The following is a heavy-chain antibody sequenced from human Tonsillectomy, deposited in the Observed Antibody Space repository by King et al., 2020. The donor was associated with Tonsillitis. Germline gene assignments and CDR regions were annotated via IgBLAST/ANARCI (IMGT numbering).Heavy chain of an antibody. D-gene: IGHD6-13*01. Sequence: VQLVESGGGLVQPGGSLRLSCAASGFTFSGYSMNWVRQAPGKGLEWLSYISSSSPTIYYADSVKGRFTISRDNAKNSLYLQMNSLRAEDTAVYYCARAPTSIAAGSWGQGTLVTVPS. CDR1: GFTFSGYS. CDR3: ARAPTSIAAGS. CDR2: ISSSSPTI. V-gene: IGHV3-48*04. J-gene: IGHJ5*02.